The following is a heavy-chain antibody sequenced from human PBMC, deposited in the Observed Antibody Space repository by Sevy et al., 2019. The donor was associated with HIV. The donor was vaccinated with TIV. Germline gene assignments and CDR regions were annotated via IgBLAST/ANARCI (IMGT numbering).Heavy chain of an antibody. CDR1: GVSISGYY. D-gene: IGHD4-4*01. Sequence: SETLSLTCSVSGVSISGYYWSWIRQPPGKGLKWIGYIYYNGRTNYKPSLKSRVTISVDTSKNQFSLKVNSVTAADTAVYYCARAYSEYYYGMDVWGQGTTVTVSS. CDR2: IYYNGRT. J-gene: IGHJ6*02. V-gene: IGHV4-59*01. CDR3: ARAYSEYYYGMDV.